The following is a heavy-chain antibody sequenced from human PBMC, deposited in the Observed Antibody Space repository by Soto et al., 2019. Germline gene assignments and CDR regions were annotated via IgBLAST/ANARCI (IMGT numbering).Heavy chain of an antibody. J-gene: IGHJ4*02. V-gene: IGHV3-21*01. CDR2: ISSTTNYI. CDR3: ARESEDLTSNFDY. CDR1: GFTFTRYS. Sequence: GSLRLSCAASGFTFTRYSMNWVRQAPGKGLEWVSSISSTTNYIYYADSMKGRFTVSRDNAKNSVYLEMNSLSAEDTAVYYCARESEDLTSNFDYWGQGTMVTVSS.